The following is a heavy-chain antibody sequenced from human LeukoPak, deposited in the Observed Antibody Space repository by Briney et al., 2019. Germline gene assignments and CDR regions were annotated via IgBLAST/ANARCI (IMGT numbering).Heavy chain of an antibody. Sequence: SVPVSYKASGGTFSIYAIRWVRQAPGQGLEWMGGIIPIFGTANYAQKFQGRLAITAGESTSTAYMELSSLRAEETAGYYCARESSGSYYKSNFDYWGQGTLVTVSS. CDR3: ARESSGSYYKSNFDY. J-gene: IGHJ4*02. CDR2: IIPIFGTA. V-gene: IGHV1-69*01. D-gene: IGHD3-10*01. CDR1: GGTFSIYA.